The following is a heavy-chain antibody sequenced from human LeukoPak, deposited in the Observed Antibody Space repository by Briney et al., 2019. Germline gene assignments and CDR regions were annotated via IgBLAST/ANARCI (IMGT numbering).Heavy chain of an antibody. V-gene: IGHV1-2*06. CDR3: AKGFMSAAGPFDY. CDR1: GYTFSDYY. CDR2: INPNSGVT. D-gene: IGHD6-13*01. J-gene: IGHJ4*02. Sequence: ASVKVSCKASGYTFSDYYIHLVRQAPGQGLEWMGRINPNSGVTNYAQKFQVRVPMTRDTSINTAYMQLSSLTSDDTAVYFCAKGFMSAAGPFDYWGQGTLVTVSS.